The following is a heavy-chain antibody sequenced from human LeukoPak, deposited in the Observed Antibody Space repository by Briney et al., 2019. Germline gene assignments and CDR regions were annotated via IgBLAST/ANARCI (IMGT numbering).Heavy chain of an antibody. CDR2: ISAYNGNT. CDR1: GYTFTSYG. Sequence: GASVKVSFQASGYTFTSYGISLVRQAPGQGLEWMGWISAYNGNTNYAQKLQGRVTMTTDTSTSTAYMELRSLRSDDTAVYYCARVLTMVRGAFNWFDPWGQGTLVTVSS. V-gene: IGHV1-18*01. D-gene: IGHD3-10*01. J-gene: IGHJ5*02. CDR3: ARVLTMVRGAFNWFDP.